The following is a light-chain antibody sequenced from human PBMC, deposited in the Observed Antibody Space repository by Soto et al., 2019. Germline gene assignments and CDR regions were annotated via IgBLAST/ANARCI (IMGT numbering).Light chain of an antibody. V-gene: IGKV1-6*01. J-gene: IGKJ4*01. Sequence: AIQMTQSPPSLSASVGDRVIITCRASQDIRHDLAWYQQKPGKAPKLLIYVASSLQSAVPSRFSGSGSGTDFTLTITSLQPEDFVTYYCLQDYNYPLTFGGGTKVEIK. CDR2: VAS. CDR1: QDIRHD. CDR3: LQDYNYPLT.